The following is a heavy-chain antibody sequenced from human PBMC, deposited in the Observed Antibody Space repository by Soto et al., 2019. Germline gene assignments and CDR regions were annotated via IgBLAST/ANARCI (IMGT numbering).Heavy chain of an antibody. D-gene: IGHD6-19*01. J-gene: IGHJ4*02. CDR3: ARDGAVAGTPHY. CDR2: IYHSGST. V-gene: IGHV4-38-2*02. Sequence: SETLSLTCAVSGYSISSGYYWGWIRQPPGKGLEWIGSIYHSGSTYYNPSLKSRVTISVDTSKNQFSLKLSSVTAADTAVYYCARDGAVAGTPHYWGQGTLVNVSS. CDR1: GYSISSGYY.